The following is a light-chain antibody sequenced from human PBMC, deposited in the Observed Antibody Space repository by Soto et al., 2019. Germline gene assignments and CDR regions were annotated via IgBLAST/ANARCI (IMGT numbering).Light chain of an antibody. V-gene: IGKV3D-20*01. J-gene: IGKJ4*01. Sequence: EVVLTQSPATLSLSPGERATLSCGASQTISSNYLAWYQQKPGLAPRLLIYDASTRATGIPDRFRGSGYGTDFSLTISRLEPEDFAVYYCQHYGDSPRGTFGGGTKVEMK. CDR2: DAS. CDR1: QTISSNY. CDR3: QHYGDSPRGT.